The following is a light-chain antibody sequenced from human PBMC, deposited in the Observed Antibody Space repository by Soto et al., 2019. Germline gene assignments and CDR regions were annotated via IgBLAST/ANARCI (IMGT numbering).Light chain of an antibody. CDR3: QQYNNWPLT. J-gene: IGKJ1*01. CDR1: QSVSSN. Sequence: EIVMTHSPATLSVSPCERATLSFRASQSVSSNLAWYQQKPGQAPRLLIYGASTRATGIPARFSGSGSGTEFTLTISSLQSEDFAVYYCQQYNNWPLTFGQGTKVDIK. CDR2: GAS. V-gene: IGKV3-15*01.